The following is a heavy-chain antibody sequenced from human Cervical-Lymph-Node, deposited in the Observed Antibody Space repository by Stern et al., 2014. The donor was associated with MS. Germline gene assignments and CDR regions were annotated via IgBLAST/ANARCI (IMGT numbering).Heavy chain of an antibody. Sequence: QMQLVQSGPEVKKPGTSVKVSCKASGITFSHSAIQWLRQARGQRPEWIGWVVVFNGDVNYAPRFQERVTITSDMSTSTVYMELRSLKSEDTAIYYCASERYTYYDDQRPPGGFDPWGQGTLVTVSS. CDR2: VVVFNGDV. CDR3: ASERYTYYDDQRPPGGFDP. V-gene: IGHV1-58*02. J-gene: IGHJ5*02. D-gene: IGHD5-18*01. CDR1: GITFSHSA.